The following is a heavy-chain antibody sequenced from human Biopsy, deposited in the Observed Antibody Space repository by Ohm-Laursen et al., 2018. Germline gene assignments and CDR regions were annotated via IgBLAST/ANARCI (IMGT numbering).Heavy chain of an antibody. Sequence: GTLSLTCTVSGGSISSSTTYYWAWLRQPPGKGLEWIGSIYNTETTFYNPSFKSRVTISVNTSTIQFSLKVSSVTAADTALYFCARHPTGFWFDPWGHGTLVTVSS. J-gene: IGHJ5*02. CDR1: GGSISSSTTYY. CDR2: IYNTETT. V-gene: IGHV4-39*01. CDR3: ARHPTGFWFDP.